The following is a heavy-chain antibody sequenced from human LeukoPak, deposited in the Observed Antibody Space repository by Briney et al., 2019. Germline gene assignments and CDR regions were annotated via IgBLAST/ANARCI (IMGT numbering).Heavy chain of an antibody. CDR3: ARTSSGYSSGWYYYYYMDV. CDR2: IIPIFGTA. V-gene: IGHV1-69*05. D-gene: IGHD6-19*01. J-gene: IGHJ6*03. Sequence: SVKVSCKASGGTFSSYAISWVRQAPGQGLEWMGGIIPIFGTANYAQKFQGRVTITTDESTSTAYMELSSLRSEDTAVYYCARTSSGYSSGWYYYYYMDVWGKGTTVTVSS. CDR1: GGTFSSYA.